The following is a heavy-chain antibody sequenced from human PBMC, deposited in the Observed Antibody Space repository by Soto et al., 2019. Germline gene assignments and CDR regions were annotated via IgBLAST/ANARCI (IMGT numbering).Heavy chain of an antibody. CDR3: AKGKTIFGVLVVSEY. Sequence: GGSLRLSCAVSGFVFSSYDMHWVRQAPGKGLEWVAVISNDGSNKDYADSVKGRFTISRDNSKITLYLQMNGLRAEDTAVYYCAKGKTIFGVLVVSEYWGQGNMGIVSS. J-gene: IGHJ4*01. CDR2: ISNDGSNK. D-gene: IGHD3-3*01. CDR1: GFVFSSYD. V-gene: IGHV3-30*18.